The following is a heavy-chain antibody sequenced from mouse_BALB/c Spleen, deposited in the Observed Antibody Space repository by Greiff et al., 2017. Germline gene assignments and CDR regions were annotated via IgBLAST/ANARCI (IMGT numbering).Heavy chain of an antibody. V-gene: IGHV4-1*02. Sequence: EVQLQESGGGLVQPGGSLKLSCAASGFDFSRYWMSWVRQAPGKGLEWIGEINPDSSTINYTPSLKDKFIISRDNAKNTLYLQMSKVRSEDTALYYCARGGYGNYEGAMDYWGQGTSVTVSS. D-gene: IGHD2-10*02. CDR2: INPDSSTI. CDR3: ARGGYGNYEGAMDY. J-gene: IGHJ4*01. CDR1: GFDFSRYW.